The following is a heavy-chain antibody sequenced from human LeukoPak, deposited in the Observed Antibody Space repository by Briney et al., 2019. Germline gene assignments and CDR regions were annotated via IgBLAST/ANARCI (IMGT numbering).Heavy chain of an antibody. CDR2: IYYRGST. J-gene: IGHJ5*02. D-gene: IGHD3-10*01. Sequence: PSETLSLTCTVSGGSISSYYWSWIRQPPGKGLDWIGYIYYRGSTNYNPSLKSRVTISVDTSKNQFSLKLSSVTAADTAVYYCARVSGWFDPWGQGTLVTVSS. CDR1: GGSISSYY. CDR3: ARVSGWFDP. V-gene: IGHV4-59*01.